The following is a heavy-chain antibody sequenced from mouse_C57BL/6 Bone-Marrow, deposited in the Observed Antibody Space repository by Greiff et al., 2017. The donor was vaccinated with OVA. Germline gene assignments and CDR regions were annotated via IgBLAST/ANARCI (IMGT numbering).Heavy chain of an antibody. Sequence: QVQLQQPGAELVKPGASVKLSCKASGYTFTSYWMQWVKQRPGQGLEWIGEIDPSDSYTNYNQKFKGKATLTVDTSSSTAYMQLSSLTSEDSAVYYCASGATVVAYWYFDVWGTGTTVTVSS. CDR1: GYTFTSYW. V-gene: IGHV1-50*01. CDR3: ASGATVVAYWYFDV. CDR2: IDPSDSYT. J-gene: IGHJ1*03. D-gene: IGHD1-1*01.